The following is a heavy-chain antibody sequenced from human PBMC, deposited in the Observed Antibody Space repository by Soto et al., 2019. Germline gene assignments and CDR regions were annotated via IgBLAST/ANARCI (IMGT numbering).Heavy chain of an antibody. CDR2: IIPIFGTA. CDR1: GGTFSSYA. Sequence: GASVKVSCKASGGTFSSYAISWVRQAPGQGLEWMGGIIPIFGTANYAQKFQGRVTITADESTSTAYMELSSLRSEDTAVYYCARTRGVDFGVVVYYYGMDVWGQGTTVTVSS. J-gene: IGHJ6*02. D-gene: IGHD3-3*01. CDR3: ARTRGVDFGVVVYYYGMDV. V-gene: IGHV1-69*13.